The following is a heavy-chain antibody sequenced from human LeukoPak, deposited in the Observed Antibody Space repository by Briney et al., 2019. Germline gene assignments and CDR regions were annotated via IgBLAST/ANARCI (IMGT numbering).Heavy chain of an antibody. CDR2: IYSGGST. CDR1: GLTVSSNC. CDR3: ARGYDSSGYYPGAFDI. J-gene: IGHJ3*02. D-gene: IGHD3-22*01. V-gene: IGHV3-66*01. Sequence: GGSLRLSCAASGLTVSSNCMSWVRQAPGKGLEWVSVIYSGGSTYYADSVKGRFTISRDNSKNTLYLQMNSLRAEDTAVYYCARGYDSSGYYPGAFDIWGQGTMVTVSS.